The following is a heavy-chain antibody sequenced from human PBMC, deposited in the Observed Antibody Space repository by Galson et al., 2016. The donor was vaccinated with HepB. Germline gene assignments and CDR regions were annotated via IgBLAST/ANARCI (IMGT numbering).Heavy chain of an antibody. Sequence: SLRLSCAASGFTFRNYGMTWVRQAPGKGLEGVSSISRSGDSTDYADSVKGRFTISRDNSKNTLSLQMSSLTADDTAIYYCVQGSTAPAVWGKGTTVTVSS. V-gene: IGHV3-23*01. D-gene: IGHD2-2*01. CDR1: GFTFRNYG. CDR2: ISRSGDST. J-gene: IGHJ6*04. CDR3: VQGSTAPAV.